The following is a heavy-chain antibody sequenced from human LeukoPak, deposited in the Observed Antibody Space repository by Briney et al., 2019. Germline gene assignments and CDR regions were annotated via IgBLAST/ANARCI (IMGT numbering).Heavy chain of an antibody. CDR3: ASFGVPAALDYNYMDV. J-gene: IGHJ6*03. CDR1: GGSISSYY. Sequence: SETLSLTCTVSGGSISSYYWSWIRQPPGKGLEWIGYIYYSGSTNYNPSLKSRVTISVDTSKNQFSLKLSSVTAADTAVYYCASFGVPAALDYNYMDVWGKGTTVTVSS. V-gene: IGHV4-59*01. D-gene: IGHD2-2*01. CDR2: IYYSGST.